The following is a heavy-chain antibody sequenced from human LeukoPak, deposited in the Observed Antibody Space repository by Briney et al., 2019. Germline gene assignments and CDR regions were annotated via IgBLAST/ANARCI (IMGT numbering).Heavy chain of an antibody. CDR1: GGTFSSYA. CDR3: ARDSSSWYGGDNWFDP. D-gene: IGHD6-13*01. J-gene: IGHJ5*02. CDR2: IIPIFGTA. Sequence: SVKVSCKASGGTFSSYAISRVRQAPGQGLEWMGGIIPIFGTANYAQKFQGRVTITTDESTSTAYMELSSLRSEDTAVYYCARDSSSWYGGDNWFDPWGQGTLVTVSS. V-gene: IGHV1-69*05.